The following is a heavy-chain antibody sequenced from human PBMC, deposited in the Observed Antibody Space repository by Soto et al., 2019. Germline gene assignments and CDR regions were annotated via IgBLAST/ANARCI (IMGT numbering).Heavy chain of an antibody. CDR1: GFTFSSYW. CDR2: INSDGSST. J-gene: IGHJ4*02. Sequence: GGSLRLPCAASGFTFSSYWMHWVRQAPGKGLVWVSRINSDGSSTSYADSVKGRFTISRDNAKNTLYLQMNSLRAEDTAVYYCARDEHGGSYYLFDYWGQGTLVTVSS. D-gene: IGHD1-26*01. V-gene: IGHV3-74*01. CDR3: ARDEHGGSYYLFDY.